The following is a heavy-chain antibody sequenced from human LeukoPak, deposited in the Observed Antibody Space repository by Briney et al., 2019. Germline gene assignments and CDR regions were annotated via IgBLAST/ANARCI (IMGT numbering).Heavy chain of an antibody. J-gene: IGHJ4*02. V-gene: IGHV1-69*13. D-gene: IGHD3-9*01. CDR3: ARSILTGITVNPFEY. Sequence: SVKVSCKASGGTFNSNVISWVRQAPGQGLEWMGGITPLFGRTNYAQKFQGRVTITADESTSTAYLELSSLRSGDTAVYYCARSILTGITVNPFEYWGQGTLVTVSS. CDR1: GGTFNSNV. CDR2: ITPLFGRT.